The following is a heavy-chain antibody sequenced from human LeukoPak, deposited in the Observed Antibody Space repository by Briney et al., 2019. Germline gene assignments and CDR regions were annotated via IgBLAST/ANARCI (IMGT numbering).Heavy chain of an antibody. CDR2: INHSGST. CDR3: ARLSPNWVPFDY. CDR1: GGSFSGYY. J-gene: IGHJ4*02. Sequence: KPSETLSLTCAVYGGSFSGYYWSWIRQPPGKGLEWIGEINHSGSTNYNPSLKSRVTISVDTSKNQFSLKLSSVTAADTAVYYCARLSPNWVPFDYWGQGTLVTVSS. V-gene: IGHV4-34*01. D-gene: IGHD7-27*01.